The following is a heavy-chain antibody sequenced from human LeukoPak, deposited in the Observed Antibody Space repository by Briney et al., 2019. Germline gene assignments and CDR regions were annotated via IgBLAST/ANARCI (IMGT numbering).Heavy chain of an antibody. CDR2: ISSCCSTI. V-gene: IGHV3-11*04. CDR1: GFTFSDYY. Sequence: GRSLRLSCAASGFTFSDYYMSWMRRAAGQRRGGVADISSCCSTIYYADTVQGRFTISRDNAKNSLYLQMNSLRAEDTAVYYCARVGLLELDRYFDYWGQGTLVTVSS. CDR3: ARVGLLELDRYFDY. J-gene: IGHJ4*02. D-gene: IGHD1-7*01.